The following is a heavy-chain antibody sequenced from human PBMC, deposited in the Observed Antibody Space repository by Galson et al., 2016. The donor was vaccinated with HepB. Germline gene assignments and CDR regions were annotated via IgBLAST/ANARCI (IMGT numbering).Heavy chain of an antibody. CDR1: GGPFSTYA. V-gene: IGHV1-69*13. D-gene: IGHD3-10*01. CDR3: VRPHASGSLSHYYGLDV. Sequence: SVKVSCKASGGPFSTYALSWVRQAPGQGLEWVGGIVPILRTPSYAQRLKGRVTITADESTSTVYMELSSLTYQDTAVYYCVRPHASGSLSHYYGLDVWGQGTTVTVSS. J-gene: IGHJ6*02. CDR2: IVPILRTP.